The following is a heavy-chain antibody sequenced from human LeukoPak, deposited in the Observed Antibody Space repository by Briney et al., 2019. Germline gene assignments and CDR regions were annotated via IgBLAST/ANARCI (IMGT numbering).Heavy chain of an antibody. CDR3: AKDRSGGNYYFDY. D-gene: IGHD4-23*01. Sequence: GGSLRLSCAASGFTFSSYSMNWVRQAPGKGLEWVSYISSSSSSIYYADSVKGRFTISRDNAKNSLYLQMNSLRAEDTAVYYCAKDRSGGNYYFDYWGQGTPVAVSS. CDR1: GFTFSSYS. CDR2: ISSSSSSI. J-gene: IGHJ4*02. V-gene: IGHV3-48*01.